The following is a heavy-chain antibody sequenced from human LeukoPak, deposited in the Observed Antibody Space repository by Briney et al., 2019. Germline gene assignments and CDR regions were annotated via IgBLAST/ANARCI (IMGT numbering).Heavy chain of an antibody. Sequence: GGSLRLSCAASGFTFSGSAMHWVRQASGKGLEWVGRIRSKANSYATAYAASVKGRFTISRDDSKNTAYLQMNSLKTEDTAVYYCTTYIHDPYYFDYWGQGTLVTVPS. CDR1: GFTFSGSA. CDR2: IRSKANSYAT. J-gene: IGHJ4*02. D-gene: IGHD3-16*01. V-gene: IGHV3-73*01. CDR3: TTYIHDPYYFDY.